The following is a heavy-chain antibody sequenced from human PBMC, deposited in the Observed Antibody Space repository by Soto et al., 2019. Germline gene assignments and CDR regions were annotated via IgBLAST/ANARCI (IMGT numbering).Heavy chain of an antibody. D-gene: IGHD2-2*01. V-gene: IGHV4-34*01. CDR1: GGSFSGYY. CDR2: INHSGST. J-gene: IGHJ4*02. Sequence: QVQLQPWGAGLLKPSETLSLTCAVYGGSFSGYYWSWIRQTPGKGLEWIGEINHSGSTNYNPSLKSRVTISVDTSKNPFSLKLSSLTAAYTAVYYCARGMVVVPAATQQFDYWCQGTLVTVSS. CDR3: ARGMVVVPAATQQFDY.